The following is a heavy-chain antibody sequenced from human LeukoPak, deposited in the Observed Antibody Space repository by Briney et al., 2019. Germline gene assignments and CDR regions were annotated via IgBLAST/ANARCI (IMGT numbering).Heavy chain of an antibody. Sequence: GASVKVSCTASGYAFTGFYIHWVRQAPGQGLEWMGWINPNSGGTTYAQKFQGRVTMTTDTSISTAYLELDGLRSDDTAVYYCARDLDYGSGSFSNWGQGAIVTVSS. D-gene: IGHD3-10*01. CDR2: INPNSGGT. CDR3: ARDLDYGSGSFSN. V-gene: IGHV1-2*02. CDR1: GYAFTGFY. J-gene: IGHJ4*02.